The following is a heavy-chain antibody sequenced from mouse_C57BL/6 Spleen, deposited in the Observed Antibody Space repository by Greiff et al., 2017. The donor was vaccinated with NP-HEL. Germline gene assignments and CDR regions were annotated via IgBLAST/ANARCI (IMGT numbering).Heavy chain of an antibody. V-gene: IGHV5-4*01. CDR1: GFTFSSYA. J-gene: IGHJ2*01. CDR2: ISDGGSYT. CDR3: ARDRALTGTFDY. Sequence: DVMLVESGGGLVKPGGSLKLSCAASGFTFSSYAMSWVRQTPEKRLEWVATISDGGSYTYYPDNVKGRFTISRDNAKNNLYLQMSHLKSEDTAMYYCARDRALTGTFDYWGQGTTLTVSS. D-gene: IGHD4-1*01.